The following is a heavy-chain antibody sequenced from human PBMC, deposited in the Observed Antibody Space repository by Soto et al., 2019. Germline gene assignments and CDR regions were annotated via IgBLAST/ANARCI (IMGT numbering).Heavy chain of an antibody. CDR3: ARDKGDFGAFDI. CDR2: ISSSSSYI. Sequence: GGSLRLSCAASGFTFSSYSMNWVRQAPGKGLEWVSSISSSSSYIYYADSVKGRFTISRDNAKNSLYLQMNSLRAEDTAVYYCARDKGDFGAFDIWGQGTMVTVSS. CDR1: GFTFSSYS. J-gene: IGHJ3*02. V-gene: IGHV3-21*01. D-gene: IGHD3-3*01.